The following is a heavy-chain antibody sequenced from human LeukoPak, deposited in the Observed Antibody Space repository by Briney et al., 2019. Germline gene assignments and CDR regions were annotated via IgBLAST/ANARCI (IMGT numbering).Heavy chain of an antibody. V-gene: IGHV1-8*01. CDR3: ARGPYGPYYYYMDV. CDR2: MNPNSGNT. D-gene: IGHD4-17*01. J-gene: IGHJ6*03. Sequence: ASVKVSFKASGYTFTIYDINWVRQATGQGLEWMGWMNPNSGNTGYAQKFQGRVTMTRNTSISTAYMELSSLRSKDTAVYYCARGPYGPYYYYMDVWGKGTTVTVSS. CDR1: GYTFTIYD.